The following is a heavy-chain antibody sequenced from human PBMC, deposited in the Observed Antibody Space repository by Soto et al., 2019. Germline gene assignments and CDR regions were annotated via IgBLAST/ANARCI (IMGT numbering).Heavy chain of an antibody. CDR3: ARDLRGYCGTDCYPLDV. V-gene: IGHV4-59*01. Sequence: SETLSLTCTVSGCSISGYYWSWIRQPPGKGLEWIGYMYNTGSTVYNPSFKSRVTISVDTSKNQFSLKLNSVTAADTAVYYCARDLRGYCGTDCYPLDVWGQGTTVTVS. CDR2: MYNTGST. D-gene: IGHD2-21*02. CDR1: GCSISGYY. J-gene: IGHJ6*02.